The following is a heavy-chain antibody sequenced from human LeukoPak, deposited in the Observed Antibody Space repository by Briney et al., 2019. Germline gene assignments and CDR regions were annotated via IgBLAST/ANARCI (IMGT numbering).Heavy chain of an antibody. D-gene: IGHD6-13*01. CDR1: GYTFTSYD. Sequence: GASVKVSCKASGYTFTSYDTNWVRQATGQGLEWMGWMNPNSGNTGYAQKFQGRVTMTRNTSISTAYMELSSLRSEDTAVYYCARGVRYGSSSWYPGDWWFDPWGQGTPVTVSS. CDR2: MNPNSGNT. J-gene: IGHJ5*02. CDR3: ARGVRYGSSSWYPGDWWFDP. V-gene: IGHV1-8*01.